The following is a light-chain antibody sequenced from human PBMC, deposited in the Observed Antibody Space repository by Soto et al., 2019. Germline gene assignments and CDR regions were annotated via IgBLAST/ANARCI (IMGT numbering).Light chain of an antibody. J-gene: IGKJ1*01. CDR2: YAS. CDR3: QQYAYWPET. V-gene: IGKV3D-15*01. Sequence: EVMMTQLPDTVSVTAGETVTLSCGASQSVRTNLAWYQQRPGQAPSLLIHYASTRASDIPARFSGSGSGTNFPLAISSLQSEDFAVYYCQQYAYWPETFGQGTKVDIK. CDR1: QSVRTN.